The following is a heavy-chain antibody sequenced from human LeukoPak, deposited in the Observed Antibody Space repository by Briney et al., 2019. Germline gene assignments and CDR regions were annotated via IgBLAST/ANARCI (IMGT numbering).Heavy chain of an antibody. Sequence: PGRSLRLSCAASGFTFSSYGMHWVRQAPGKGLEWASVIYSGGSTYYADSVKGRFTISRDNSKNTLYLQMNSLRAEDTAVYYCASVGDFWSGYSTAAFDIWGQGTMVTVSS. D-gene: IGHD3-3*01. CDR1: GFTFSSYG. CDR3: ASVGDFWSGYSTAAFDI. CDR2: IYSGGST. J-gene: IGHJ3*02. V-gene: IGHV3-66*01.